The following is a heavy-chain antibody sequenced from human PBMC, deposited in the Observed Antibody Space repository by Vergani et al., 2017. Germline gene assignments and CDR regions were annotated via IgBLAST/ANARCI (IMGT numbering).Heavy chain of an antibody. CDR1: GGSISSGSYY. D-gene: IGHD1-1*01. V-gene: IGHV4-61*02. CDR2: IYTSGST. CDR3: ARGERVDAFDI. J-gene: IGHJ3*02. Sequence: QVQLQESGPGLVKPSQTLSLTCTVSGGSISSGSYYWSWIREPAGKGLEWIGRIYTSGSTNYNPSLKSRVTVSVDTSKNQFSLKLSSVTAADTDVYYCARGERVDAFDIWGQGTMVTVSS.